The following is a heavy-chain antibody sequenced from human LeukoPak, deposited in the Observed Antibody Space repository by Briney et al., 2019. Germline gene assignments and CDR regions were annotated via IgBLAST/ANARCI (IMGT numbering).Heavy chain of an antibody. CDR2: ISSSSSYI. V-gene: IGHV3-21*01. CDR1: GFTFSSYS. Sequence: GGSLRLSCAASGFTFSSYSMNWVRQAPGKGLVWVSSISSSSSYIYYADSVKGRFTISRDNAKNSLYLQMNSLRAEDTAVYYCARDLLGGYSYGYGYWGQGTLVTVSS. J-gene: IGHJ4*02. D-gene: IGHD5-18*01. CDR3: ARDLLGGYSYGYGY.